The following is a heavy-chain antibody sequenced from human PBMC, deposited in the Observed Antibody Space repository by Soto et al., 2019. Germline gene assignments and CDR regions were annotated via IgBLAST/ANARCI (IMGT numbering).Heavy chain of an antibody. Sequence: SEPLSDTSRVAGGSSISYWGSCIRQPAGKGLEWIGRVYSSGTTDYNPSLNSRATMSVETSKNQFSLKLTSVTAADTAVYYCARDIGSYAYAEGYWGQGIQVTVSS. J-gene: IGHJ4*02. CDR1: GGSSISYW. D-gene: IGHD2-2*01. V-gene: IGHV4-4*07. CDR2: VYSSGTT. CDR3: ARDIGSYAYAEGY.